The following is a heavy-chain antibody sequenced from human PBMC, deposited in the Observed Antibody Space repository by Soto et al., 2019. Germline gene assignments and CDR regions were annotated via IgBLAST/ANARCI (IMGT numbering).Heavy chain of an antibody. CDR3: AKDRPIPSAAKFFHY. J-gene: IGHJ4*02. CDR2: ITGTGSTA. V-gene: IGHV3-23*01. D-gene: IGHD2-2*01. CDR1: GFTFSTYA. Sequence: EVQLLESGGGLEQPGGSLRLSCAASGFTFSTYAMSWVRQSPGKGLEWVSAITGTGSTAYYSDSVKGRFTISRYNFKNTLSLQMNSLRAEDTAVYYCAKDRPIPSAAKFFHYWGQGTLVTVSS.